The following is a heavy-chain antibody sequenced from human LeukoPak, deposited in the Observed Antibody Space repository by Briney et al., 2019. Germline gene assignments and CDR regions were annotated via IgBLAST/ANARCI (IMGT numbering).Heavy chain of an antibody. J-gene: IGHJ5*02. V-gene: IGHV1-18*01. CDR2: ISAYSGNT. Sequence: GASVKVSCKASGYTFTSYGSSWVRQAPGQGLEWMGWISAYSGNTNYAQSLQGRVTMTTDTSTSTAYMELRSLRSDDTALYYCARDVWPYCGRPNCYLVSDPWGQGTLVTVSS. D-gene: IGHD2-2*01. CDR3: ARDVWPYCGRPNCYLVSDP. CDR1: GYTFTSYG.